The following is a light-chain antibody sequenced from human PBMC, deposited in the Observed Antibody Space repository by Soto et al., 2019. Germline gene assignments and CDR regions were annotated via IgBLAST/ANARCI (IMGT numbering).Light chain of an antibody. CDR3: QQYSDYSS. CDR1: QSVSSN. V-gene: IGKV3-15*01. J-gene: IGKJ1*01. CDR2: GAS. Sequence: EIVMTQSPATLSVSPGERATLSCRASQSVSSNLAWYQQKPGQAPRLLIYGASTRATGIPARFSGSGSGTEFTLTISSLQSEDFATYYCQQYSDYSSFGHGTKVEIK.